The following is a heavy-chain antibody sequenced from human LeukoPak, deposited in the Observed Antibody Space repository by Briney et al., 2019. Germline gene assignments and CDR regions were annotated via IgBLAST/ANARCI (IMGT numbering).Heavy chain of an antibody. V-gene: IGHV1-2*02. Sequence: ASVKVSCKASGYTFTGYYMHWVRQAPGQGLEWMGWINPNSGGTNYAQKFQGRVTMTRDTSISTAYMELSRLRSDDTAVYYCARSGYSSGWELGDYYCYGMDVWGQGTTVTVSS. D-gene: IGHD6-19*01. J-gene: IGHJ6*02. CDR2: INPNSGGT. CDR3: ARSGYSSGWELGDYYCYGMDV. CDR1: GYTFTGYY.